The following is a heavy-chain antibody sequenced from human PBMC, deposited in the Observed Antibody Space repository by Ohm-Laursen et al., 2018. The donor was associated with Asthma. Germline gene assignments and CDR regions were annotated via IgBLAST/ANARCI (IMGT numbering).Heavy chain of an antibody. V-gene: IGHV4-30-4*08. CDR1: GGSISSGGYY. Sequence: SETLSLTCTVSGGSISSGGYYWSWIRQHPGKGLEWIGYIYYSGSTYYNPSLKSRVTISVDTSKNQFSLKLSSVTAADTAVYYCARAYYYDSSGYPRGDAFDIWGQGTKVSVSS. CDR3: ARAYYYDSSGYPRGDAFDI. J-gene: IGHJ3*02. CDR2: IYYSGST. D-gene: IGHD3-22*01.